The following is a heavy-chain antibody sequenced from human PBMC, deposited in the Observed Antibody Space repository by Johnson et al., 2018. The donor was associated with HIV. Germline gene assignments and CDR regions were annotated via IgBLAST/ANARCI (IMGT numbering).Heavy chain of an antibody. V-gene: IGHV3-30*03. CDR1: GFTFSSYG. Sequence: QVQLVESGGGVVQPGRSLRLSCAASGFTFSSYGMHWVRQAPGKGLEWVAVISYDGSNKYYADSVKGRFSISRDNAKNTLSLQMNSLRPEDTAVYYCARELRGLGAIDIWGQGTMVTVSS. CDR3: ARELRGLGAIDI. D-gene: IGHD4-23*01. J-gene: IGHJ3*02. CDR2: ISYDGSNK.